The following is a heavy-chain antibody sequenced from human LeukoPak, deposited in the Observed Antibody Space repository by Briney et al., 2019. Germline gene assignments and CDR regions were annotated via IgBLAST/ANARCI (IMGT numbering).Heavy chain of an antibody. Sequence: PSETLSLTCTVSGGSISSGGYYWSWLRQHPGKGLEWIGYIYYSGSTYYNPSLKSRVTISVDTSKNQFSLKLSSVTAADTAVYYCARDGYDFWSGYYHTFDYWGQGTLVTVSS. CDR3: ARDGYDFWSGYYHTFDY. V-gene: IGHV4-31*03. D-gene: IGHD3-3*01. CDR2: IYYSGST. J-gene: IGHJ4*02. CDR1: GGSISSGGYY.